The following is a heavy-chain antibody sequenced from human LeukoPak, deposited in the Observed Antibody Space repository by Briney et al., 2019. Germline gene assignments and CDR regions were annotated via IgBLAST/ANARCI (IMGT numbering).Heavy chain of an antibody. CDR3: PRDHRDDWNPGYYFDY. J-gene: IGHJ4*02. CDR2: IKTQVYGGTT. V-gene: IGHV3-49*04. D-gene: IGHD1-1*01. CDR1: GFTFGDFA. Sequence: AGGSLRLSCTTSGFTFGDFAMNWVRQAPGKGLEWVGFIKTQVYGGTTEYGASVKGRFTISRDDSRAIAYLQMNSLKAEDTAVYFCPRDHRDDWNPGYYFDYWGQGAVVTVSS.